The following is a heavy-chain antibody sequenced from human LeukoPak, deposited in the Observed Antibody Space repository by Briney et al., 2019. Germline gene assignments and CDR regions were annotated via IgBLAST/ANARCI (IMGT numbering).Heavy chain of an antibody. V-gene: IGHV4-59*08. CDR2: IYYSGST. CDR3: ARHLNDWLLYVGAFDI. CDR1: GGSISSYY. Sequence: PSETLSLTCTVSGGSISSYYWSWIRQPPGKGLEWIGYIYYSGSTNYNPSLKSRVTISVDTSKNQFSLKLSSVTAADTAVYYCARHLNDWLLYVGAFDIWGQGTMVTVSS. D-gene: IGHD3-9*01. J-gene: IGHJ3*02.